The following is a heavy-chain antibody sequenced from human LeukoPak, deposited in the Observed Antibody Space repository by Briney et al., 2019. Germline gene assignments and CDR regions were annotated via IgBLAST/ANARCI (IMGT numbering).Heavy chain of an antibody. Sequence: PSETLSLTYAVYGGSFSGYYWSWIRQPPGKGLHWIGEINHSGSTNYNPSLKSRVTISVDTSKNQFSLKLSSVTAADTAVYYCAREGDYGDFDNWFDPWGQGTLVTVSS. V-gene: IGHV4-34*01. CDR2: INHSGST. J-gene: IGHJ5*02. CDR3: AREGDYGDFDNWFDP. D-gene: IGHD4-17*01. CDR1: GGSFSGYY.